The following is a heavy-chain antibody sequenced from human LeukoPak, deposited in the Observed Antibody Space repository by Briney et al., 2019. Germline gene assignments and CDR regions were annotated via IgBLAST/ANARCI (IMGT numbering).Heavy chain of an antibody. V-gene: IGHV4-39*01. CDR1: GGSISSSSYY. CDR2: IYYSGST. Sequence: PSETLSLTCTVSGGSISSSSYYWGWIRQPPGKGLEWIGSIYYSGSTYYNPSLKSRVTISVDTSKNQFSLKLSSVTAADTAVYYCAGNFMIAHSDAFDIWGQGTMVTVSS. J-gene: IGHJ3*02. CDR3: AGNFMIAHSDAFDI. D-gene: IGHD3-22*01.